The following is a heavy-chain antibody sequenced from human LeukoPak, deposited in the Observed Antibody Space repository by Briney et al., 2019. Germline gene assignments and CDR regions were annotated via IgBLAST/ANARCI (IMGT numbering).Heavy chain of an antibody. Sequence: GGSLRLSCAASGFTFSSYAMSWVRQAPGKGLEWVSAISGSGGSTYYADSVKGRFTISGDNSKNTLYLQMNSLRAEDTAVYYCAKQGPARIPIVVATAMAHWGQGTLVTVSS. CDR2: ISGSGGST. D-gene: IGHD2-21*02. J-gene: IGHJ4*02. CDR1: GFTFSSYA. CDR3: AKQGPARIPIVVATAMAH. V-gene: IGHV3-23*01.